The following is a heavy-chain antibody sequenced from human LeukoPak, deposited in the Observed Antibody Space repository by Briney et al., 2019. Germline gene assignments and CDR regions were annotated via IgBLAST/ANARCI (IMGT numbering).Heavy chain of an antibody. CDR1: GFTFSSYS. V-gene: IGHV3-21*01. CDR3: AKEYRSSWYRFDY. J-gene: IGHJ4*02. Sequence: GGSLRLSCAASGFTFSSYSMNWVRQAPGKGLEWVSSISSSSSYIYYADSVKGRFTISRDNAKNSLYLQMNSLRAEDTAVYYCAKEYRSSWYRFDYWGQGTLVTVSS. D-gene: IGHD6-13*01. CDR2: ISSSSSYI.